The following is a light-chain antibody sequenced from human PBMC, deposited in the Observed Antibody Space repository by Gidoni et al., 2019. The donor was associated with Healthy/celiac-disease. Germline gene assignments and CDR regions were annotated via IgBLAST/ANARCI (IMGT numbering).Light chain of an antibody. J-gene: IGLJ2*01. CDR1: SSNIGAGYD. CDR2: GNS. CDR3: QSYDSSLSVV. V-gene: IGLV1-40*01. Sequence: SVLTQPPSLSWPPGKRVTLSCTGSSSNIGAGYDVHWYQQLPGTAPKHLIDGNSNRPSGVTDRFSGSKSGTSASLAIAGLQAEDEADYYCQSYDSSLSVVFGGGTKLTVL.